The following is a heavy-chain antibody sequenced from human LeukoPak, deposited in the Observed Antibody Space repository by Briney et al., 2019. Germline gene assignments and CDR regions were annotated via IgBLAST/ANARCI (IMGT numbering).Heavy chain of an antibody. CDR2: IGGGPT. V-gene: IGHV3-23*01. D-gene: IGHD1-1*01. J-gene: IGHJ3*01. CDR1: GFTSSNYA. Sequence: GGSLRLSCAASGFTSSNYAMNCVRQAPGRGLEWGSAIGGGPTFYADSVKGRFTISREDSKNTVYLQMNSLRADDTAVYYCAKDSTAYNGVYDAFDLWGQGTMVTVSS. CDR3: AKDSTAYNGVYDAFDL.